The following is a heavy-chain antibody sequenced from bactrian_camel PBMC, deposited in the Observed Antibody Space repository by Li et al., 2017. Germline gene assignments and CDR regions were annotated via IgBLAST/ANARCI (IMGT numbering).Heavy chain of an antibody. J-gene: IGHJ4*01. CDR1: GDHRMV. Sequence: QLVESGGGSVQAGESLRLSCVVSGDHRMVAWFRQAPGKERELVSTISSDGAITYADSVKGRFTISQDNAKSTLYLQMNSLKIEDTAVYYCVAQCRLTNYWGQGTQVTV. V-gene: IGHV3S53*01. CDR2: ISSDGAI. CDR3: VAQCRLTNY. D-gene: IGHD7*01.